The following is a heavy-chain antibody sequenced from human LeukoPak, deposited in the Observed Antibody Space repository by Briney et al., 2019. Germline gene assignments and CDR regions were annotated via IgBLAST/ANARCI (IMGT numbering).Heavy chain of an antibody. D-gene: IGHD4-17*01. Sequence: PGRSLRLSCVASGFKFSSSGMHWVRQAPGKGLEWVSVIWFDGNYKYFADSVKGRFAISRDNSKNTVYLQMNSLTAEDTAVYYCAKDLGDGDSGTLDYWGQGTLVTVSS. J-gene: IGHJ4*02. CDR1: GFKFSSSG. V-gene: IGHV3-33*06. CDR3: AKDLGDGDSGTLDY. CDR2: IWFDGNYK.